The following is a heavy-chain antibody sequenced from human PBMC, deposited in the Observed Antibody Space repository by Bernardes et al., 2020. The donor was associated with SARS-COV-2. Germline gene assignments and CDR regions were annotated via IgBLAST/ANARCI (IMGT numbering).Heavy chain of an antibody. CDR2: ISGSGGTT. Sequence: GGSLRLSCAASGFTCTTYAMSWVRQAPGKGLEWVSAISGSGGTTYYADSVKGRFTISRDNSKNTLYLQMNSPRAEDTAVYYCAKANMVRGVSNLYYFDYWGQGMLVTVSS. CDR3: AKANMVRGVSNLYYFDY. CDR1: GFTCTTYA. D-gene: IGHD3-10*01. V-gene: IGHV3-23*01. J-gene: IGHJ4*02.